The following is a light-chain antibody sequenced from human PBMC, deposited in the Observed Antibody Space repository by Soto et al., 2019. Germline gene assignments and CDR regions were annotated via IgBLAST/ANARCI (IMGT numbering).Light chain of an antibody. V-gene: IGKV1-9*01. CDR2: AAS. Sequence: DIQLTQSPSFLSASVGDIVTITCRAIQGIYTYLAWYQQKPGKAPELLIYAASTLKSGVPSRFSGSGSGTEFTRTISSLQPGDFATYYCQHLNSYPWTFGQGTKVEIK. CDR3: QHLNSYPWT. J-gene: IGKJ1*01. CDR1: QGIYTY.